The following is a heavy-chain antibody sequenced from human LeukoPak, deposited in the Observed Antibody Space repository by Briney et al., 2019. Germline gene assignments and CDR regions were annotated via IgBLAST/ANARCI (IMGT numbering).Heavy chain of an antibody. Sequence: SVKVSCKASGGTFSKYGISWVRQAPGQRLEWMGGVSPIYGTSDYAQRFQGRVTISADESTRTAFLEVRSLRSEDTAVYYCARDCSGGRCYGAFDIWGQGTLVIVSS. J-gene: IGHJ3*02. CDR2: VSPIYGTS. CDR3: ARDCSGGRCYGAFDI. CDR1: GGTFSKYG. V-gene: IGHV1-69*13. D-gene: IGHD2-15*01.